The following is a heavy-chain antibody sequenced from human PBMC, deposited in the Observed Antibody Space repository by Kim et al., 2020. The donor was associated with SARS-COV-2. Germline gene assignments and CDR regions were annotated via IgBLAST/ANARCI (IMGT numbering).Heavy chain of an antibody. Sequence: NGNTNDAQKLQGRGTMTTDTSTSTAYMELRSLRSDDTAVYYCARGDPFDYWGQGTLVTVSS. D-gene: IGHD2-21*02. CDR2: NGNT. V-gene: IGHV1-18*01. J-gene: IGHJ4*02. CDR3: ARGDPFDY.